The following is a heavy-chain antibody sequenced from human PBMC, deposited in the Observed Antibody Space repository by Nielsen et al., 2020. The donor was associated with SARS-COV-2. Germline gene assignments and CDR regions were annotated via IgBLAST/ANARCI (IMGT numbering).Heavy chain of an antibody. V-gene: IGHV4-34*01. J-gene: IGHJ6*02. CDR2: INHSGST. CDR3: ARDYGSGSYLRSYYGIDV. D-gene: IGHD3-10*01. Sequence: SETLSLTCAVYGGSFSGYYWSWIRQPPGKGLEWIGEINHSGSTNYNPSLKSRVTISVDTSKNQFSLKLSSVTAADTAVYYCARDYGSGSYLRSYYGIDVWGQGTTVTVSS. CDR1: GGSFSGYY.